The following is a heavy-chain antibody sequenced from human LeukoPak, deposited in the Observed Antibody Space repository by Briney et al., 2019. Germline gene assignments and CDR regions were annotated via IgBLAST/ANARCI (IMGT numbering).Heavy chain of an antibody. D-gene: IGHD1-26*01. CDR1: GFTFSSYS. Sequence: GGSLRLSCAASGFTFSSYSMNWVRQAPGKGLEWVSSISSSSSYIYYADSVKGRFTISRDNAKSSLYLQMNSLRAEDTAVYYCARDRGIVGAMSYFDYWGQGTLVTVSS. J-gene: IGHJ4*02. V-gene: IGHV3-21*01. CDR3: ARDRGIVGAMSYFDY. CDR2: ISSSSSYI.